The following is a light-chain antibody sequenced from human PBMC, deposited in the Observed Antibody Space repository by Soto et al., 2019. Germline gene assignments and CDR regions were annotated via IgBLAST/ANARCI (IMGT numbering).Light chain of an antibody. V-gene: IGLV1-40*01. J-gene: IGLJ1*01. CDR1: TSDIGAGYD. CDR2: GNK. CDR3: QSYDSSLSALFV. Sequence: QPVLTQPPSVSGAPGQRVTISCTGSTSDIGAGYDVHWYQQLPGTAPKLLIYGNKNRPSGVPDRFSGSKSGTSASLAITGLQAEDEADYYCQSYDSSLSALFVFGTGTKVTVL.